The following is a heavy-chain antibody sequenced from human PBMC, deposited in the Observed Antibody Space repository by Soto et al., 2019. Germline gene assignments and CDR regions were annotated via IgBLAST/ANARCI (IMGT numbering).Heavy chain of an antibody. CDR1: GFTFSSYG. D-gene: IGHD6-19*01. V-gene: IGHV3-30*18. Sequence: GGSLRLSCTASGFTFSSYGMHWVRQAPGKGLEWVAVISYDGSNKYYADSVKGRFTISRDNSKNTLYLQMNSLRAEDTAVYYCAKDLLSGWLYWGQGTLVTVSS. J-gene: IGHJ4*02. CDR2: ISYDGSNK. CDR3: AKDLLSGWLY.